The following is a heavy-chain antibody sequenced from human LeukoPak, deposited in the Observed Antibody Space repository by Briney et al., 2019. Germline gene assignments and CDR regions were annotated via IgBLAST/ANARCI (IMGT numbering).Heavy chain of an antibody. J-gene: IGHJ4*02. CDR1: GFTFSSYW. CDR3: ARDPSGSYWSYFDY. CDR2: IKQDGSEK. V-gene: IGHV3-7*01. D-gene: IGHD1-26*01. Sequence: GGSLRLSCAASGFTFSSYWMSWVRQAPGKGLEWVANIKQDGSEKYYVDSVKGRFTIYRDNAKNSLYLQMNSLRAEHTAVYYCARDPSGSYWSYFDYWGQGTLVTVSS.